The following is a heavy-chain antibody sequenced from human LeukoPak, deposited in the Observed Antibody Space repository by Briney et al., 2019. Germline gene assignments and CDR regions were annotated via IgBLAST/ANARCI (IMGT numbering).Heavy chain of an antibody. CDR3: ARVINSQYFDY. CDR1: GFTFSSYG. V-gene: IGHV3-30*03. J-gene: IGHJ4*02. Sequence: PGGSLRLSCAASGFTFSSYGMHWVRQAPGKGLEWVAVISYDGSNKYYADSVKGRFTISRDNSKNTLYLQMNSLRAEDTAVYYCARVINSQYFDYWGQGTLVTVSS. D-gene: IGHD2/OR15-2a*01. CDR2: ISYDGSNK.